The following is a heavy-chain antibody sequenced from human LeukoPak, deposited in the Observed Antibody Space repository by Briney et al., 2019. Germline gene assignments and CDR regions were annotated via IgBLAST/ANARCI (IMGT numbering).Heavy chain of an antibody. CDR2: ISSNGGST. CDR1: GFTFSSYA. D-gene: IGHD1-26*01. J-gene: IGHJ4*02. CDR3: ARAENSGYYSY. V-gene: IGHV3-64*01. Sequence: GGSLRLSCAASGFTFSSYAMHWVRQAPGKGREYVSAISSNGGSTYYANSVKGRFTISRDNSKNTLYLQMGSLRAEDMAVFYCARAENSGYYSYWGQGTLVTVSS.